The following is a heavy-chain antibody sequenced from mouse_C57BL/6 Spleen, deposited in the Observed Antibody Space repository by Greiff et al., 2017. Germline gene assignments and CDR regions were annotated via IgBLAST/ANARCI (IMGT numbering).Heavy chain of an antibody. V-gene: IGHV14-4*01. D-gene: IGHD2-5*01. CDR2: IDPENGDT. CDR3: TTYYSNLY. CDR1: GFNIKDDY. J-gene: IGHJ3*01. Sequence: VQLQQSGAELVRPGASVKLSYTASGFNIKDDYMHWVKQRPEQGLEWIGWIDPENGDTEYASKFQGKATITADTSSNTAYLQLSSLTSEDTAVYYCTTYYSNLYWGQGTLVTVSA.